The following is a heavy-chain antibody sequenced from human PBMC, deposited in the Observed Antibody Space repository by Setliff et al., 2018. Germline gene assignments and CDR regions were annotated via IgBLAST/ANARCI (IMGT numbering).Heavy chain of an antibody. V-gene: IGHV1-69*10. D-gene: IGHD3-22*01. J-gene: IGHJ4*02. CDR3: ARDQGGDYYDSSGYTTPFDY. CDR2: IIPILGIA. Sequence: SVKVSCKASGGTFSSYAISWVRQAPGQGLEWMGGIIPILGIANYAQRLQGRVTMTTDTSTSTAYMELRSLRSDDTAVYYCARDQGGDYYDSSGYTTPFDYWGQGTLVTVSS. CDR1: GGTFSSYA.